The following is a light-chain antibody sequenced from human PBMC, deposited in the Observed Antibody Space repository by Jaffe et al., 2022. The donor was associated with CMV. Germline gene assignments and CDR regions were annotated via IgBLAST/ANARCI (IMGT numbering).Light chain of an antibody. CDR1: SSDVGGYNH. CDR3: SSYAGRSTFVV. Sequence: QSALTQPRSVSGSPGQSVTISCTGTSSDVGGYNHVSWYRQRPGTAPKLMIFDVSKRPSGAPDRFSGSKSGNTASLTISGLQAEDEADYYCSSYAGRSTFVVFGGGTKLTVL. J-gene: IGLJ2*01. V-gene: IGLV2-11*01. CDR2: DVS.